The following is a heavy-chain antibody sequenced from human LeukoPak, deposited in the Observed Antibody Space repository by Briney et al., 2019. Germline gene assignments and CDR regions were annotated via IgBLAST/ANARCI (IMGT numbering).Heavy chain of an antibody. CDR3: AKSWQMATVVTPSDY. Sequence: GGSLRLSCAASGFTFNNYAMSWVRRAPGKGLEWVSGISVSGGTTYYADSVKGRFAISRDNSKNTVSVQMNSLRAEDTAVYYCAKSWQMATVVTPSDYWGQGTLVTVSS. V-gene: IGHV3-23*01. CDR2: ISVSGGTT. D-gene: IGHD4-23*01. CDR1: GFTFNNYA. J-gene: IGHJ4*02.